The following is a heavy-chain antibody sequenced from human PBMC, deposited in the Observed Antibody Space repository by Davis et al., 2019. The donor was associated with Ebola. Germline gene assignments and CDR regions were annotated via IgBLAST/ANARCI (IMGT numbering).Heavy chain of an antibody. CDR1: GFTFSDYY. CDR2: IYHSGST. J-gene: IGHJ5*02. V-gene: IGHV4-34*01. CDR3: ARGLVLEERWFDP. D-gene: IGHD1-1*01. Sequence: ESLKISCAASGFTFSDYYMSWIRQAPGKGLEWIGEIYHSGSTNYNPSLKSRVTISVDTSKNQFSLKLSSVTAADTAVYYCARGLVLEERWFDPWGQGTLVTVSS.